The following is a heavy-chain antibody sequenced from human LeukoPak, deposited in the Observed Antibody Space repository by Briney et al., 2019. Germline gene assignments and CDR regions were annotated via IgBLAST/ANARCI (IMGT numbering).Heavy chain of an antibody. D-gene: IGHD3-10*01. CDR1: GYSISSSNW. J-gene: IGHJ4*02. V-gene: IGHV4-28*01. CDR2: IHHSGST. Sequence: PSDTLSLTCAVSGYSISSSNWWGWIRQPPGKGLEWIGYIHHSGSTYYNPSLKSRVTISVDTSKSQFSLKLSSVTAADTAVYYCARSSMFRGVTVDYWGQGTLVTVSS. CDR3: ARSSMFRGVTVDY.